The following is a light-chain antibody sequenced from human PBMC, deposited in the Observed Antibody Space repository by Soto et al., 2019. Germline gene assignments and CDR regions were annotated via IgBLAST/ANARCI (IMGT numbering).Light chain of an antibody. CDR2: GAS. J-gene: IGKJ5*01. CDR3: QQYGSSPST. CDR1: QSVSSSY. V-gene: IGKV3-20*01. Sequence: EIVLTKSPGTLSLYQGERASLSCRASQSVSSSYVAWSQQKPGQAPRLLIYGASSRATGIPDRVSGSGSGTAFTLTIIRLEPEDFAVYYCQQYGSSPSTFGQGTRLEIK.